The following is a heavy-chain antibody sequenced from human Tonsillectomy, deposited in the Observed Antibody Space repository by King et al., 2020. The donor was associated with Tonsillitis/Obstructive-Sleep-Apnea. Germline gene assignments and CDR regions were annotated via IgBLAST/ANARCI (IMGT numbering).Heavy chain of an antibody. Sequence: LQLQESGPGLVKPSETLSLTCTVSGGSISSSSYYWGWIRQPPGKGLEWIGSIYYSGSTYYNPSLKSRVTISVDKAKNQFSLKLSSVTAADTSVYYCARQQAYYYDSSGYSDWYFDLWGRGTWSLSPQ. CDR3: ARQQAYYYDSSGYSDWYFDL. V-gene: IGHV4-39*01. D-gene: IGHD3-22*01. J-gene: IGHJ2*01. CDR1: GGSISSSSYY. CDR2: IYYSGST.